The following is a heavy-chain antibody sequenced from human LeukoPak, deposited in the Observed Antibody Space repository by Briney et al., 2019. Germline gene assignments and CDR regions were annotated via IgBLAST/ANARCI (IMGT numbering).Heavy chain of an antibody. J-gene: IGHJ4*02. V-gene: IGHV3-23*01. CDR3: AKAGVISGWDY. D-gene: IGHD3-3*02. Sequence: GGSLRLSCAASGFALSNYPMGWVRQAPGKGLEWVSGIGEEKSGSWTKSADSVKGRFTISRDNSENTLYLQMDSLTVDDTAVYYCAKAGVISGWDYWGQGVLDTVSS. CDR1: GFALSNYP. CDR2: IGEEKSGSWT.